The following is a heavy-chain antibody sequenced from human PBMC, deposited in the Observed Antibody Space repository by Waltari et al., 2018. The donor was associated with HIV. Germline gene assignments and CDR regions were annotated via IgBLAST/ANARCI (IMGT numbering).Heavy chain of an antibody. D-gene: IGHD6-6*01. J-gene: IGHJ3*02. Sequence: EVQLVQSGAEVKKPGESLRISCKGSGYSFTSYWISWVRQMPGKGLEWMGRIDPSDSYTNYSPSFQGHGTISADKSISTAYLQWSSLKASDTAMYYCASRPSSSWTPVAFDIWGQGTMVTVSS. CDR3: ASRPSSSWTPVAFDI. CDR2: IDPSDSYT. CDR1: GYSFTSYW. V-gene: IGHV5-10-1*01.